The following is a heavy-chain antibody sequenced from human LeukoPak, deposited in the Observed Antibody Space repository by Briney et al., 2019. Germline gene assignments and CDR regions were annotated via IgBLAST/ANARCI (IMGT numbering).Heavy chain of an antibody. J-gene: IGHJ4*02. V-gene: IGHV1-18*01. CDR1: GYTFSSYG. CDR2: ISAYNGNT. CDR3: ARDMLGYCSSDSCYAYFDY. D-gene: IGHD2-2*01. Sequence: ASVKVSCKASGYTFSSYGISWVRQAPGRGLEWMEWISAYNGNTDYVQKLQGRVTMTTDTSTSTAYMELRSLRSDDTAVHYCARDMLGYCSSDSCYAYFDYWGQGTLVTVSS.